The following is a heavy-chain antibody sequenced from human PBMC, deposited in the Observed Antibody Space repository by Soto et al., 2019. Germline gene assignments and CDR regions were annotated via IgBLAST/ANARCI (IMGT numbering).Heavy chain of an antibody. J-gene: IGHJ4*02. D-gene: IGHD3-10*01. CDR3: ARGRYYDSPQAL. V-gene: IGHV3-23*01. CDR1: VFTFDDYA. CDR2: VTATAESA. Sequence: VGSLRLSCAASVFTFDDYAMHCVRQAPGKGLEWVSAVTATAESAYYTDSVRGRFIITRDNSDKMLYLQMSSLRVEDTAIYFCARGRYYDSPQALGARGTPVPVSS.